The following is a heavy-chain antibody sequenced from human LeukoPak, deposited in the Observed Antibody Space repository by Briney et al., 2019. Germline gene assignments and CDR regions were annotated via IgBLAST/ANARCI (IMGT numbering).Heavy chain of an antibody. CDR3: GSDTVLGY. CDR1: GFAFSSYW. Sequence: GGSLRLSCAASGFAFSSYWMHWVRQAPGKGLVWVSRIESDGSNTFYADSVKGRFTISRDNAKNMVYLQMNSLRVEDTAVYYCGSDTVLGYWGQGTLVTVSS. D-gene: IGHD5-18*01. CDR2: IESDGSNT. J-gene: IGHJ4*02. V-gene: IGHV3-74*01.